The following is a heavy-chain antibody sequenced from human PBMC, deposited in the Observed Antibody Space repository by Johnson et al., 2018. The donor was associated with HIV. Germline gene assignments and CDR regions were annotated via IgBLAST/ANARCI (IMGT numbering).Heavy chain of an antibody. CDR2: IKQDGREK. Sequence: VQLVESGGGLVKPRGSLRLSCAASGFTFSSYWMSWVRQAPGKGLEWVANIKQDGREKYYVDSVKGRFTISRDNAKNSLYLQMNSLRAEDTAVYYCARDRSWIQLWFDAFDIWGQGTMVTVSS. CDR1: GFTFSSYW. V-gene: IGHV3-7*01. CDR3: ARDRSWIQLWFDAFDI. D-gene: IGHD5-18*01. J-gene: IGHJ3*02.